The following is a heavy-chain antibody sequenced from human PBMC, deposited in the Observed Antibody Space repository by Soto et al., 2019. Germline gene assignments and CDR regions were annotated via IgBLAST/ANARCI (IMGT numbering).Heavy chain of an antibody. Sequence: QVQLQESGPGLVKPSGTLSLTCAVSGGSISSSNWWSWVRQPPGKGLEWLGEIYHSGSTNYNPSLKSRVTISVDKSDNQFSLKLSSVAAADTAVYYCARGGVSTSCYRCIAFDIWGQGTMVTVSS. J-gene: IGHJ3*02. CDR2: IYHSGST. D-gene: IGHD2-2*01. V-gene: IGHV4-4*02. CDR1: GGSISSSNW. CDR3: ARGGVSTSCYRCIAFDI.